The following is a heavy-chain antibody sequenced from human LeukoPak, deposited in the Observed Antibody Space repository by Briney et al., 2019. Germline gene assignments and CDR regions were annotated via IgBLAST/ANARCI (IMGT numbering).Heavy chain of an antibody. Sequence: PGGSLRLSCAASGFTFSSYAMSWVRQAPGKGLEWVSAISGSGGSTYYADSVKGRFTISRDNSKNTLNLQMNSLRGEDTALYYCAKDNRWSDLAAFDIWGQGTMVTVSS. J-gene: IGHJ3*02. D-gene: IGHD1-14*01. CDR2: ISGSGGST. CDR3: AKDNRWSDLAAFDI. CDR1: GFTFSSYA. V-gene: IGHV3-23*01.